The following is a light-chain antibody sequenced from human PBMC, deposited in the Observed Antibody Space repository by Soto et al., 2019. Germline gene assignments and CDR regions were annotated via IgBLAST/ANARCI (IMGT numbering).Light chain of an antibody. CDR2: EVS. CDR3: SSYTSTSTYV. CDR1: SSDVGGYNY. V-gene: IGLV2-14*01. J-gene: IGLJ1*01. Sequence: SVLTQPASVSGSPGQSITIPCTGTSSDVGGYNYVSWYQQHPGKAPKLMIYEVSNRPSGVSSRFSGSKSGNTASLTISGLQAEDDADYYCSSYTSTSTYVFASGTKVTVL.